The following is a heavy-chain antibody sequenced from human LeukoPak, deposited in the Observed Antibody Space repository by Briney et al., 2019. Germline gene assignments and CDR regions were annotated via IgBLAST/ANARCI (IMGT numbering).Heavy chain of an antibody. V-gene: IGHV4-59*01. CDR3: ASLDYGDYYFDY. J-gene: IGHJ4*02. CDR2: IYYSGST. CDR1: GGSISSYY. D-gene: IGHD4-17*01. Sequence: PSETLSLTCTVSGGSISSYYWSWIRQPPGKGLEWIGYIYYSGSTNYNPSLKSRVTISVDTSKNQFSLKLSSVTAAAPAWYYCASLDYGDYYFDYWGQGTLVTVSS.